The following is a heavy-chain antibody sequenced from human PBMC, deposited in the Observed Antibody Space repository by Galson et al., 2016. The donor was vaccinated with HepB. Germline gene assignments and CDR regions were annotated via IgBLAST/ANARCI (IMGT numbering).Heavy chain of an antibody. CDR3: ASFGDWDYYGLDV. CDR1: GFTFSNYG. D-gene: IGHD3-16*01. CDR2: ISGSGAGT. V-gene: IGHV3-23*01. Sequence: SLRLSCAASGFTFSNYGMSRVRQAPGKGLEWVSAISGSGAGTHSADSVKGRFTISRDNAKNSVFLQMSILSAEDTALYYCASFGDWDYYGLDVWGKGTTVTVSS. J-gene: IGHJ6*04.